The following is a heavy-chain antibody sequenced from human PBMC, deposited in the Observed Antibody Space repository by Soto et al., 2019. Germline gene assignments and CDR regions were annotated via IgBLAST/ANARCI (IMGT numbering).Heavy chain of an antibody. J-gene: IGHJ6*02. Sequence: PSQTLSLTCVISGDSVSSNSAAWNWIRQSPSRGLEWLGRTYYRSKWYNDYAVSVKSRITINPDTSKNQFSLQLNSVTPEDTAVYYCARGLIPPIAVAGTGAYYYYGMDVWGQGTTVTVSS. CDR3: ARGLIPPIAVAGTGAYYYYGMDV. CDR2: TYYRSKWYN. D-gene: IGHD6-19*01. V-gene: IGHV6-1*01. CDR1: GDSVSSNSAA.